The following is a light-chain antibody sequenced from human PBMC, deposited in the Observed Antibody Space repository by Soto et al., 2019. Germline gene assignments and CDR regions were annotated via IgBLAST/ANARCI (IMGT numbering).Light chain of an antibody. CDR1: SSDVGSYNL. J-gene: IGLJ1*01. V-gene: IGLV2-23*01. CDR3: CSYAGSSVLV. CDR2: EGS. Sequence: QSALTQPASVSGSPGQSITISCTGTSSDVGSYNLVSWYQQHPGKAPKLTIYEGSKRPSGVSNRFSGSKSGNTASLTISGLQAEDEADYYCCSYAGSSVLVFGTGTQLTVL.